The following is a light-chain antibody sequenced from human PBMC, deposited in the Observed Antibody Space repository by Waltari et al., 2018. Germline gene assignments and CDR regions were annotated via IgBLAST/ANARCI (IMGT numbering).Light chain of an antibody. Sequence: QLVLTQSPSAPASLGASVKLTCTLSSRHRNYAIECTQRQPGKGPRYLMKVNSDGSYIKGDGIPDRFSGSSSGADRYLTISSLQSEDEADYYCETGGFGIWKFGGGTRLTVL. CDR2: VNSDGSY. CDR3: ETGGFGIWK. J-gene: IGLJ2*01. V-gene: IGLV4-69*01. CDR1: SRHRNYA.